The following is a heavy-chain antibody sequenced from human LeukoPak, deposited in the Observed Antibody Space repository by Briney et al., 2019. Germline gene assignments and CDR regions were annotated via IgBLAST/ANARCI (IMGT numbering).Heavy chain of an antibody. Sequence: PGGSLRLSCAASGFTFSSYGMNWVRQAPGKGLEWVAVIWYDGSNKYYVDSVKGRITISRDNSKNTLYLQMNSLRAEDTAVYYCARGGSGSWYNDYWGEGTLVTVSS. D-gene: IGHD6-13*01. CDR1: GFTFSSYG. CDR2: IWYDGSNK. CDR3: ARGGSGSWYNDY. J-gene: IGHJ4*02. V-gene: IGHV3-33*01.